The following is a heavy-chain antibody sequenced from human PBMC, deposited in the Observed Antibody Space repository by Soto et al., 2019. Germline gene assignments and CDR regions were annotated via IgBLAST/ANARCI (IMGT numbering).Heavy chain of an antibody. V-gene: IGHV3-30-3*01. CDR2: ISHDGSNK. CDR3: ARVVPAAMYAFDI. CDR1: GFTFSSYA. D-gene: IGHD2-2*01. Sequence: QVQLVESGGGVVQPGRSLRLSCAASGFTFSSYAMHWVRQAPGKGLEWVAVISHDGSNKYYADSVKGRFTISRDNSKNTLYLQMNSLRAEDTAVYYCARVVPAAMYAFDIWGQGTMVTVSS. J-gene: IGHJ3*02.